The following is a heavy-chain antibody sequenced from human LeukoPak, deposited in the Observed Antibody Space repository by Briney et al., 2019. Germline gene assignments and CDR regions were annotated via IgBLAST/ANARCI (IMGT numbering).Heavy chain of an antibody. V-gene: IGHV3-23*01. Sequence: HAGGSLRLSCAASGFTFNIYAMSWVRQAPGKGLECVSTVTSGGSTNYADSVKGRFTISRDNSKNTLYLQMNSLRGEDTAVYYCAKGTKGYCSGGSCYHFDYWGQGTLVTVSS. D-gene: IGHD2-15*01. CDR1: GFTFNIYA. J-gene: IGHJ4*02. CDR3: AKGTKGYCSGGSCYHFDY. CDR2: VTSGGST.